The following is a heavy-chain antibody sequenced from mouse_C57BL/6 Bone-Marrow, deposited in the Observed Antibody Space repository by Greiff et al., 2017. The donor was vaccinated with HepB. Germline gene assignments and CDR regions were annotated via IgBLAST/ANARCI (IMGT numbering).Heavy chain of an antibody. J-gene: IGHJ2*01. D-gene: IGHD1-1*01. CDR3: ASYYYGSSYPFDY. V-gene: IGHV3-6*01. CDR1: GYSITSGYY. Sequence: EVKLQESGPGLVKPSQSLSLTCSVTGYSITSGYYWNWIRQFPGNKLEWMGYISYDGSNNYNPSLKNRISITRDTSKNQFFLKLNSVTTEDTATYYCASYYYGSSYPFDYWGQGTTLTVSS. CDR2: ISYDGSN.